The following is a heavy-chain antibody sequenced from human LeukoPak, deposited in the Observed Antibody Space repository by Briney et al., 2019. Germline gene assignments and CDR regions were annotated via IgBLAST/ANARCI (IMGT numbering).Heavy chain of an antibody. CDR3: ARGYGSGGYSQFDY. D-gene: IGHD3-10*01. J-gene: IGHJ4*02. CDR2: IIPILGIA. CDR1: GGTFSSYT. V-gene: IGHV1-69*02. Sequence: SVKVSCKASGGTFSSYTISWVRQAPGQGLEWMGRIIPILGIANYAQKFQGRVTITADKSTSTAYMELSSLRSEDTAVYYCARGYGSGGYSQFDYWGQGTLVTVSS.